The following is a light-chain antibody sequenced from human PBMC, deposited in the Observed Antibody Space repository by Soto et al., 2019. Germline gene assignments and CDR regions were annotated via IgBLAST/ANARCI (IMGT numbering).Light chain of an antibody. CDR1: QDISNF. J-gene: IGKJ3*01. CDR3: QKSNSAPFT. CDR2: GAS. V-gene: IGKV1-27*01. Sequence: DIQMTQSPSSLSASVGDRVTITCRASQDISNFLVWVQQKPGKVPNLLIYGASTLQSGVPSRFSGSGSGTDFTLNIISLQPEDVAIYFCQKSNSAPFTFGPGTTVDI.